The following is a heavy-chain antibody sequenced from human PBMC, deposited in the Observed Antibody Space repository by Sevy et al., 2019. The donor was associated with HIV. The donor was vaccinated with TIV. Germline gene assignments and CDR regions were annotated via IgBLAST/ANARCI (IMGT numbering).Heavy chain of an antibody. CDR1: GYSFTSYW. D-gene: IGHD2-2*01. Sequence: GESLKISCKGSGYSFTSYWIGWVHQMPGKGLEWMGIIYPGDSDTRYSPSFQGQVTISADKSISTAYLQWSSLKASDTAMYYCARRGGRDIVVVPAAPDAFDIWGQGTMVTVSS. V-gene: IGHV5-51*07. J-gene: IGHJ3*02. CDR2: IYPGDSDT. CDR3: ARRGGRDIVVVPAAPDAFDI.